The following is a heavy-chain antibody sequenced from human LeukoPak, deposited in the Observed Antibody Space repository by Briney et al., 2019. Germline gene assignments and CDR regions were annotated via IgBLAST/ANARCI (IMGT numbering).Heavy chain of an antibody. CDR1: GFTVSSNY. V-gene: IGHV3-53*01. CDR3: ARGQRHSSSWYGPDAFDI. D-gene: IGHD6-13*01. Sequence: PGGSLRLSCAAFGFTVSSNYMSWVRQAPGKGLEWVSVIYSGGSTYCADSVKGRFTISKDNSKNTLYLQMNSLRAEDTAVYYCARGQRHSSSWYGPDAFDIWGQGTMVTVSS. J-gene: IGHJ3*02. CDR2: IYSGGST.